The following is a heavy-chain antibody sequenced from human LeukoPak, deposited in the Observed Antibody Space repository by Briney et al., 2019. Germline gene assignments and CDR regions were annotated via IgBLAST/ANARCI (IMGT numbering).Heavy chain of an antibody. V-gene: IGHV4-34*01. J-gene: IGHJ5*02. CDR2: INHSGST. Sequence: SETLSLTCAVYGGSFSGYYWSWIRQPPGKGLEWIGEINHSGSTNYNPSLKSRVTISVDTSKNQFSLKLSSVTAADTAVYYCARDLWFGTWVTSNNWFDPWGQGTLVTVSS. CDR1: GGSFSGYY. CDR3: ARDLWFGTWVTSNNWFDP. D-gene: IGHD3-10*01.